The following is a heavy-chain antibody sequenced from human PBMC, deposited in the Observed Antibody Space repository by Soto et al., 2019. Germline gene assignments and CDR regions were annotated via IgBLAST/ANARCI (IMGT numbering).Heavy chain of an antibody. CDR1: GYTFTSYA. CDR2: INAGNGNT. J-gene: IGHJ5*02. D-gene: IGHD3-10*01. Sequence: ASVKVSCKASGYTFTSYAMHWVRQAPGQRLEWMGWINAGNGNTKYSQKFQGRVTITRDTSASTAYMELSSLRSEDTAVYYCARDRPEFGGSTHNWFDPWGQGNLVTVSS. V-gene: IGHV1-3*01. CDR3: ARDRPEFGGSTHNWFDP.